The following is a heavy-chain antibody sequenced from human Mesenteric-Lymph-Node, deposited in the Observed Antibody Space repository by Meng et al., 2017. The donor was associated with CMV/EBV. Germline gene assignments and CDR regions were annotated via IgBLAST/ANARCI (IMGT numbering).Heavy chain of an antibody. CDR1: GFTLSRYT. D-gene: IGHD3-10*01. J-gene: IGHJ4*02. V-gene: IGHV3-21*01. CDR3: ARVWSHFDY. Sequence: LCCAAAGFTLSRYTMNWVRQAPGKGLEWVSSISSSSSYIYYADSVKGRFTVSRDDAKNSVYLQMNSLRAEDTAVYYCARVWSHFDYWGQGTLVTVSS. CDR2: ISSSSSYI.